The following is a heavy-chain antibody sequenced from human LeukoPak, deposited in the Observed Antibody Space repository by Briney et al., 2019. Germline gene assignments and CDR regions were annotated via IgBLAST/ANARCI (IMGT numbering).Heavy chain of an antibody. D-gene: IGHD6-19*01. CDR3: AKDVVGQQWPENY. V-gene: IGHV3-30*02. CDR1: GFTFSSYW. CDR2: IQYDGSIR. Sequence: PGGSLRLSCAASGFTFSSYWMSWVRQTPGKGLEWMSFIQYDGSIRLYGDSVRGRFTISRDNYRNTLYLQMNSLRPDDTAIYYCAKDVVGQQWPENYWGLGTLVTVSS. J-gene: IGHJ4*02.